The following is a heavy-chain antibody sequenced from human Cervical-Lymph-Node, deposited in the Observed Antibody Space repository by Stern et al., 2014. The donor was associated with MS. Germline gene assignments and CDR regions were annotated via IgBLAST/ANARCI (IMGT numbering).Heavy chain of an antibody. V-gene: IGHV4-59*01. CDR1: GGSITNYY. J-gene: IGHJ4*01. CDR3: ARDKGMFFL. D-gene: IGHD2/OR15-2a*01. CDR2: IYYSGST. Sequence: QLQLQESGPGLVKPSETLSLTCTVSGGSITNYYWSWIRQPPGKGLEWIGYIYYSGSTNYNPSLKSRVTISVDTSTNQFSLKLSSVTAADTAVYYCARDKGMFFLWGKGTLVTASS.